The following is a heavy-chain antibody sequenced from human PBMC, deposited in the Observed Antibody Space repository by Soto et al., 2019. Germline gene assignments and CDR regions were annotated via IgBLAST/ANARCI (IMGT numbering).Heavy chain of an antibody. J-gene: IGHJ3*02. CDR1: GFTFSSYA. V-gene: IGHV3-23*01. CDR3: AKDTYYDFWSGYPDAFDI. CDR2: ISGSGGST. Sequence: GGSLRLSCAASGFTFSSYAMSWVRQAPGKGLEWVSAISGSGGSTYYEDSVKGRFTISRDNSKNTLYLQMNSLRAEDTAVYYCAKDTYYDFWSGYPDAFDIWGQGTMVTVSS. D-gene: IGHD3-3*01.